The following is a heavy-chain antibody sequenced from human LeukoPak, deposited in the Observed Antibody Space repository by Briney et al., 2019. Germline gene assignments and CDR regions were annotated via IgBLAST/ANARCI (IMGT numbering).Heavy chain of an antibody. CDR3: ARAEYSSSSVNWFDP. D-gene: IGHD6-6*01. J-gene: IGHJ5*02. CDR2: ISAYNGNT. V-gene: IGHV1-18*01. CDR1: GYTFTSYG. Sequence: ASVKVSCKASGYTFTSYGISWVRQAPGQGLEWMGWISAYNGNTNYAQKLQGRVTMTTDTSTSTAYRELRSLRSDDTAVYYCARAEYSSSSVNWFDPWGQGTLVTVSS.